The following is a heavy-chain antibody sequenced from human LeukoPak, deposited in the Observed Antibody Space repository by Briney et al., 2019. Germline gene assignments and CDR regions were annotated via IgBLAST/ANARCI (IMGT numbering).Heavy chain of an antibody. CDR2: TSKSGTTI. CDR1: GFTFSTYE. D-gene: IGHD1-26*01. J-gene: IGHJ4*02. CDR3: ARGGATFGVGLHFAN. V-gene: IGHV3-48*03. Sequence: PGGSLRLSCAAAGFTFSTYEMNWVRQAPGKGLEWLSYTSKSGTTIHYADSVKGRFTLSRDNAKKSLYLQINRLRAEDTAVYYCARGGATFGVGLHFANWGQGTLVTAPS.